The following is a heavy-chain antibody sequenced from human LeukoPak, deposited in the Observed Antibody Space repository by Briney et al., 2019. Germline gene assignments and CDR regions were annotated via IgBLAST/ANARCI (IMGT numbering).Heavy chain of an antibody. D-gene: IGHD1-26*01. Sequence: SETLSLTCTVSGGSISSGSYYWSWIRQPAGKGLEWIGRIYTSGSTNYNPSLKSRVTISVDTSKNQFSLKLSSVTAADTLVYYCARGLWASYLLRGAFDIWGQGTMVTVSS. J-gene: IGHJ3*02. CDR2: IYTSGST. CDR1: GGSISSGSYY. CDR3: ARGLWASYLLRGAFDI. V-gene: IGHV4-61*02.